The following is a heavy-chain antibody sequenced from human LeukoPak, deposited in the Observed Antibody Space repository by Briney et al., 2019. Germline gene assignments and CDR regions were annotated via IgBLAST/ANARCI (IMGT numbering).Heavy chain of an antibody. J-gene: IGHJ6*02. CDR3: AKVSSVQLERRRYYYYGMDV. CDR2: ISGSGGST. CDR1: GFTFSSYA. V-gene: IGHV3-23*01. Sequence: GGSLRLSCAASGFTFSSYAMSWVRQAPGKGLERVSAISGSGGSTYYADSVKGRFTISRDNSKNTLYLQMNSLRAEDTAVYYCAKVSSVQLERRRYYYYGMDVWGQGTTVTVSS. D-gene: IGHD1-1*01.